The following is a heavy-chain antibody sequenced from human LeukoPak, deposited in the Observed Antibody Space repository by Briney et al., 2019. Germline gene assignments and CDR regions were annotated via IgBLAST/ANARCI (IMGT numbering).Heavy chain of an antibody. D-gene: IGHD3-10*01. V-gene: IGHV4-38-2*02. CDR3: ATGGY. J-gene: IGHJ4*02. CDR2: IYHSGST. Sequence: PSETLSLTFTVSGYSISSGYYWGWIRQPPGKGLEWIGSIYHSGSTYYNPSLKSRVTISADTSKKQFSLKLSSVTAADTAVYYCATGGYWGQGTLVTVSS. CDR1: GYSISSGYY.